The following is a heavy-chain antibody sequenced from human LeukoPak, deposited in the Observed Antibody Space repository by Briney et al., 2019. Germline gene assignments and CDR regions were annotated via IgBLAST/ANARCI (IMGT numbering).Heavy chain of an antibody. CDR1: GGSISSYY. J-gene: IGHJ6*02. Sequence: SETLSLTCSVSGGSISSYYWSWIRQPPGKGLEWIGSIYYSGSTNYNPSLKSRVTISVDTSMNQFSLKLSSVTAADTAVYYCASSPGHYYYGMDVWGQGTTVTAPS. V-gene: IGHV4-59*08. CDR3: ASSPGHYYYGMDV. CDR2: IYYSGST.